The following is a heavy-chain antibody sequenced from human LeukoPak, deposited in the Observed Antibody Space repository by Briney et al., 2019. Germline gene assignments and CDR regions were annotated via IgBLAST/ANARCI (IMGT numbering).Heavy chain of an antibody. J-gene: IGHJ3*02. CDR1: GGSFSGYY. CDR2: IYYSGST. V-gene: IGHV4-59*08. D-gene: IGHD6-13*01. Sequence: PSETLSLTCAVYGGSFSGYYWSWIRQPPGKGLEWIGYIYYSGSTNYNPSLKSRVTISVDTSKNQFSLKLSSVTAADTAVYYCARLLAGIAVFGDAFDIWGQGTMVTVSS. CDR3: ARLLAGIAVFGDAFDI.